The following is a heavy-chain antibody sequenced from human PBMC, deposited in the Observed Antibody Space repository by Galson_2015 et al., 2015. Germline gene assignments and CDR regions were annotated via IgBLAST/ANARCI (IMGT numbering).Heavy chain of an antibody. J-gene: IGHJ5*02. V-gene: IGHV4-31*02. Sequence: RWVRQAPGKGLEWIGYIYYSGSTYYNPSLKSRVSISVDTSNNQFSLKLSSVTAADTAVYYCARKGLYGSSSTALQNWFDPWGQGTLVTVSS. CDR2: IYYSGST. D-gene: IGHD6-6*01. CDR3: ARKGLYGSSSTALQNWFDP.